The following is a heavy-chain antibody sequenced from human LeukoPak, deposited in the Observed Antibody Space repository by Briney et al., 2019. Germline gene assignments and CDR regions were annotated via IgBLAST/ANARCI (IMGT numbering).Heavy chain of an antibody. Sequence: ASVKVSCKASGYTFTSYYMHWVRQAPGQGLEWMGIINPSGGSTSYAQKFQGRVTMTRDMSTSTVYMGLSSLRSEDTAVYYCARVISSWDGFDYWGQGTLVTVSS. V-gene: IGHV1-46*01. CDR1: GYTFTSYY. D-gene: IGHD6-13*01. J-gene: IGHJ4*02. CDR3: ARVISSWDGFDY. CDR2: INPSGGST.